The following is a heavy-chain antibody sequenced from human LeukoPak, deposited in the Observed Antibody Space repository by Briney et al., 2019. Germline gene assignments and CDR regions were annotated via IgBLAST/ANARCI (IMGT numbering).Heavy chain of an antibody. CDR2: LIPVFGVT. CDR1: GGTFSSHA. J-gene: IGHJ4*02. D-gene: IGHD5-12*01. Sequence: SVKVSCKASGGTFSSHAISRVRRAPGQGLEWMGGLIPVFGVTNYAQKFQGRVTITTDESTTTGYLELRNLRSDDTAVYYCARGKSGYDYGLDSWGQGALVIVSS. CDR3: ARGKSGYDYGLDS. V-gene: IGHV1-69*05.